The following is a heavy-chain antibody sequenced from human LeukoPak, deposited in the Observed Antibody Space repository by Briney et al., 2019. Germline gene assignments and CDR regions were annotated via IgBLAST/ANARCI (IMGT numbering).Heavy chain of an antibody. D-gene: IGHD3-22*01. V-gene: IGHV3-30*18. CDR1: GFTFSSYG. J-gene: IGHJ4*02. CDR2: ISSDGSNK. CDR3: AKVAMLGGGYYRRDIDY. Sequence: GGSLRLSCAASGFTFSSYGMHWVRQAPGKGLEWVAVISSDGSNKYYADTVKGPFTISRDKFKNTLYLQMNSLRAEDTALYYCAKVAMLGGGYYRRDIDYWGQGTLVTVSS.